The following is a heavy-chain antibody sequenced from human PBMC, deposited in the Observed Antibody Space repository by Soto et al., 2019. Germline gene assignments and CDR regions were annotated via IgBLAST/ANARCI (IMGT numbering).Heavy chain of an antibody. CDR1: GGSISSSSYY. D-gene: IGHD6-19*01. CDR3: ARMYSSGWFFDY. CDR2: IYYSGST. J-gene: IGHJ4*02. Sequence: TSETLSLTCTVSGGSISSSSYYWGWIRQPPGKGLEWVGSIYYSGSTYYNPSLKSRVTISVDTSKNQFSLKLSSVTAADTAVYYCARMYSSGWFFDYWGQGTLVTVSS. V-gene: IGHV4-39*01.